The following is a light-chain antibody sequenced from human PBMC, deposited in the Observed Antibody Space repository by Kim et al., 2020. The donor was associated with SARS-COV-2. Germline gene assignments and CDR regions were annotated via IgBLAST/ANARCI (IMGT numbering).Light chain of an antibody. J-gene: IGKJ1*01. CDR3: QQYGRT. CDR1: QSVSCSY. Sequence: LSLCPGERATRSCRASQSVSCSYLAWYQQKPGQAPRLLIYGAASRATGIPDRFSGSGSGTDFTLTISRLEPEDFAVYYCQQYGRTFGQGTKVDIK. V-gene: IGKV3-20*01. CDR2: GAA.